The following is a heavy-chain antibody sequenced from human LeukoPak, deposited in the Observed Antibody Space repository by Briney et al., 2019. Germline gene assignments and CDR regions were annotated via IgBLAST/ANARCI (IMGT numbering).Heavy chain of an antibody. V-gene: IGHV1-18*01. CDR2: ITAHNGNT. D-gene: IGHD1-26*01. Sequence: ASVKVSCKASGYTFSSYGISWVRQAPGQGLEWMGWITAHNGNTNYAQKFQGRVKMTTDASTSTAYMELRSLRSDDTAVYYCARVGGSYYSPGVVWGQGTLVTVSS. CDR3: ARVGGSYYSPGVV. CDR1: GYTFSSYG. J-gene: IGHJ4*02.